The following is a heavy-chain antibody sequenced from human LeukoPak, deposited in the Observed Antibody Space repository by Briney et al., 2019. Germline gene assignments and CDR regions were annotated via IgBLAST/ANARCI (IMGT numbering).Heavy chain of an antibody. V-gene: IGHV4-59*01. CDR2: IYYSGST. D-gene: IGHD3-9*01. CDR1: GDSISSYY. CDR3: ASSRYFDWLLHP. Sequence: SETLSLTCTVSGDSISSYYWSWIRQPPGKGLEWIGYIYYSGSTNYNPSLKSRVTISVDTSKNQFSLNLSSVTAADSAVYYCASSRYFDWLLHPWGQGTLVTVSS. J-gene: IGHJ5*02.